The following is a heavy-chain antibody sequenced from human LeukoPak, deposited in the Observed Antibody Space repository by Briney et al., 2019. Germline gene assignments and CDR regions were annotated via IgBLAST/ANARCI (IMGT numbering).Heavy chain of an antibody. J-gene: IGHJ4*02. CDR2: ISAYNGNT. CDR1: GYTFTSYG. CDR3: ARRERSLGWLHY. D-gene: IGHD5-24*01. V-gene: IGHV1-18*01. Sequence: ASVKVSCKASGYTFTSYGISWVRQAPGQGLEWMGWISAYNGNTNYAQKLQGRVTMTTDTSTSTACMELRSLRSDDTAVYYCARRERSLGWLHYWGQGTLVTVSS.